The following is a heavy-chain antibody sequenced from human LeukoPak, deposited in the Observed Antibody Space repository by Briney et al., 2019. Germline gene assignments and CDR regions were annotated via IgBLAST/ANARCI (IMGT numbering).Heavy chain of an antibody. D-gene: IGHD3-3*01. V-gene: IGHV3-23*01. Sequence: GGSLRLSCAASGFTFSSYAMSWVRQAPGKGLVWVSAISGSGGSTYYADSVKGRFTIPRDNSKNTLYLQMNSLRAEDTAVYYCAKDRRFLEWLLGGEYFQHWGQGTLVTVSS. CDR3: AKDRRFLEWLLGGEYFQH. CDR1: GFTFSSYA. CDR2: ISGSGGST. J-gene: IGHJ1*01.